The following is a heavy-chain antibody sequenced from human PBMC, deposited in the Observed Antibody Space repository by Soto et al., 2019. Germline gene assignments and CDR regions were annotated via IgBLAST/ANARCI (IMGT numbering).Heavy chain of an antibody. CDR1: GGSISSSSYY. D-gene: IGHD2-2*01. J-gene: IGHJ3*02. CDR2: IYYSGST. V-gene: IGHV4-39*01. CDR3: ARLRRVVVPAAMWGI. Sequence: SETLSLTCTVSGGSISSSSYYWGWIRQPPGKGLEWIGSIYYSGSTYYNPSLKSRVTISVDTSKNQFSLKLSSVTAADTAVYYCARLRRVVVPAAMWGIWGQGTMVTVSS.